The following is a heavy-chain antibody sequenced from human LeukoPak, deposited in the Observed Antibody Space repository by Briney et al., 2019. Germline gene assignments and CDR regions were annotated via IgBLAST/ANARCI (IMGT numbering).Heavy chain of an antibody. D-gene: IGHD5-12*01. Sequence: SVKVSCKASGATSSSYAISWVRQAPGQGLEWMGRIIPILGIANYAQKFQGRVTITAAKSTSTAYMELRRLRSEDTAVYYCASGEYSGYDWVDYWGQGTLVTVSS. V-gene: IGHV1-69*04. CDR3: ASGEYSGYDWVDY. CDR1: GATSSSYA. J-gene: IGHJ4*02. CDR2: IIPILGIA.